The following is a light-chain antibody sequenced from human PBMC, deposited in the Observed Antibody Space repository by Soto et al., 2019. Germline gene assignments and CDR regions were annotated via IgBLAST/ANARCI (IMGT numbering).Light chain of an antibody. CDR2: DLI. CDR3: NSYRRGGTVV. J-gene: IGLJ2*01. V-gene: IGLV2-14*01. CDR1: SSDVGDYNY. Sequence: QSALTQPASVSGSPGQSITISCTGTSSDVGDYNYVSWYQQHPGKAPKLIIYDLINRPSGVSSRFSGSKSGNTASLTISGLQAEDEADYYCNSYRRGGTVVFGGGTQLTVL.